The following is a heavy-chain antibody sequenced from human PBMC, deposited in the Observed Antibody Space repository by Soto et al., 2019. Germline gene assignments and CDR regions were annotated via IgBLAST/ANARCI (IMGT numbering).Heavy chain of an antibody. J-gene: IGHJ4*02. CDR1: GFTFSSYA. CDR3: ARDKERVQLWVVPLSY. CDR2: ISYDGSNK. Sequence: PGGSLRLSCAASGFTFSSYAMHWVRQAPGKGLEWVAVISYDGSNKYYADSVKGRFTISRDNSKNTLYLQMNSLRAEDTAVYYCARDKERVQLWVVPLSYWGQGTLVTV. D-gene: IGHD5-18*01. V-gene: IGHV3-30-3*01.